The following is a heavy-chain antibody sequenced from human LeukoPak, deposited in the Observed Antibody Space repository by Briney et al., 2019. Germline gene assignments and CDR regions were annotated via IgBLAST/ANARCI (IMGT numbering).Heavy chain of an antibody. Sequence: GGSLRLSCAASGFTFSSYSMYWVRQAPGKGLEWVSSISSSSSYIYYADSVKGRFTISRDNAKNSLYLQMNSLRAEDTAVYYCAREDRDFWSGYNAEYFDYWGQGTLVTVSS. J-gene: IGHJ4*02. CDR2: ISSSSSYI. V-gene: IGHV3-21*01. D-gene: IGHD3-3*01. CDR1: GFTFSSYS. CDR3: AREDRDFWSGYNAEYFDY.